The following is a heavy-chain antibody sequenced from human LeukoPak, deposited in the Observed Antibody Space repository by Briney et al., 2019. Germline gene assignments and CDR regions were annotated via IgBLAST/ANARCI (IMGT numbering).Heavy chain of an antibody. J-gene: IGHJ4*02. Sequence: GGSLRLSCAASGFTFSSYAMSWVRQAPGKGLEWVSAISGSGGSTYYADSVKGRFTISRDNSKNTLYLQMNSLRAEDTVVYYCAKDKRAVAGTVGYFDYWGQGTLVTVSS. CDR3: AKDKRAVAGTVGYFDY. V-gene: IGHV3-23*01. D-gene: IGHD6-19*01. CDR2: ISGSGGST. CDR1: GFTFSSYA.